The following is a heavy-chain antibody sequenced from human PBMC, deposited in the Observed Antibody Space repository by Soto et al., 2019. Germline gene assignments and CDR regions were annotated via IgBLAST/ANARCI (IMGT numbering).Heavy chain of an antibody. CDR1: GGTFSSYA. D-gene: IGHD3-9*01. Sequence: GASVKVSCKASGGTFSSYAISWVRQAPGQGLEWMGGIIPIFGTANYAQKFRGRVTITADESTSTAYMELSSLRSEDTAVYYCAREERYFDWLPVYYYYGMDVWGQGTTVTVSS. J-gene: IGHJ6*02. CDR2: IIPIFGTA. CDR3: AREERYFDWLPVYYYYGMDV. V-gene: IGHV1-69*13.